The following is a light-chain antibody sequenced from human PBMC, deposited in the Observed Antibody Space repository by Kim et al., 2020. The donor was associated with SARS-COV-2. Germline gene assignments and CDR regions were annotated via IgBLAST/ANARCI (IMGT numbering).Light chain of an antibody. J-gene: IGLJ3*02. V-gene: IGLV10-54*01. CDR1: SNNVGNQG. CDR3: STWDSGLNAWV. CDR2: RNN. Sequence: QAGLTQPPSVSKGLRQTATLTCTGNSNNVGNQGAAWLQQHQGHPPKLLSYRNNNRPSGISERLSASRSGNTASLTITGLQPEDEADYYCSTWDSGLNAWVFGGGTQLTVL.